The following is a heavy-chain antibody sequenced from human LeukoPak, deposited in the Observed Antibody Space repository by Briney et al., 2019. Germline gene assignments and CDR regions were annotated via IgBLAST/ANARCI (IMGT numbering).Heavy chain of an antibody. V-gene: IGHV3-21*01. CDR1: GFTFSSYS. CDR3: ARDPGTDSSGYTWYFDL. J-gene: IGHJ2*01. D-gene: IGHD3-22*01. Sequence: GGSLRLSCAASGFTFSSYSMNWVRQAPGKGLEWVSSISSSSSYIYYADPVKGRFTISRDNAKNSLYLQMNSLRAEDTAVYYCARDPGTDSSGYTWYFDLWGRGTLVTVSS. CDR2: ISSSSSYI.